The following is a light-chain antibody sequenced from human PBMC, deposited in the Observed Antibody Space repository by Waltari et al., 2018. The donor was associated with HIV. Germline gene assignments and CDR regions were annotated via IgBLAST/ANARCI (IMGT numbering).Light chain of an antibody. CDR2: EIN. V-gene: IGLV2-8*01. Sequence: QSALTQPPSASGSPGQSVTISCPGTSSDIGRYDFVSWYQQHPGKAPKLIIYEINERPSGVPDRVSGSKSGNTATLAVSGLQADDEADYYCSSYAGSDNWVFGGGTTVTVL. CDR3: SSYAGSDNWV. CDR1: SSDIGRYDF. J-gene: IGLJ3*02.